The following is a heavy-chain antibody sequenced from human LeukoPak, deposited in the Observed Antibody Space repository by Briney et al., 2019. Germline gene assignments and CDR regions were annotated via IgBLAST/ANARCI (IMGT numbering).Heavy chain of an antibody. CDR3: ARVVAARHDYYYYYMDV. J-gene: IGHJ6*03. CDR2: ISSSSSTI. CDR1: GFTFSSYS. V-gene: IGHV3-48*01. Sequence: GGSLRLSCAASGFTFSSYSMNWVRQAPGKGLEWVSYISSSSSTIYYADSVKGRFTISRDNAKKSLYLQMNSLRAEDTAVYYCARVVAARHDYYYYYMDVWGKGTTVTVSS. D-gene: IGHD6-6*01.